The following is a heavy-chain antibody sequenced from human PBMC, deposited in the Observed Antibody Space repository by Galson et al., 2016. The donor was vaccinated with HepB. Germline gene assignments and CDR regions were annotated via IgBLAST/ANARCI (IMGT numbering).Heavy chain of an antibody. D-gene: IGHD3-10*01. CDR2: INAGNGNT. V-gene: IGHV1-3*01. CDR3: ARGRRITMGQGVVMTTTVFDY. Sequence: SVKVSCKASGYTLTTYAMHWVRQAPGQRLEWMGWINAGNGNTKYKPKFRGRVTLTRDTSASPAYMELSSLRSEDTALYDCARGRRITMGQGVVMTTTVFDYWGQGTLVTVSS. J-gene: IGHJ4*02. CDR1: GYTLTTYA.